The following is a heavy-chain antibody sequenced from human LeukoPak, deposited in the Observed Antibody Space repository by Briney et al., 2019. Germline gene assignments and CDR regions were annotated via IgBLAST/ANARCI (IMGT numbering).Heavy chain of an antibody. CDR3: ARDAVVEVAASGPGYYFDY. CDR2: ISSSSSYI. J-gene: IGHJ4*02. Sequence: GGSLRLSCAASGFTFDDYAMHWVRQAPGKGLEWVSSISSSSSYIYYADSVKGRFTISRDNAKNSLYMQMNSLRAEDTAVYYCARDAVVEVAASGPGYYFDYWGQGTLVTVSS. V-gene: IGHV3-21*04. CDR1: GFTFDDYA. D-gene: IGHD2-15*01.